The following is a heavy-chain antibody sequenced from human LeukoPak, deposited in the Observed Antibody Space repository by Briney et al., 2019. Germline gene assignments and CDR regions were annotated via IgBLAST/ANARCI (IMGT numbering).Heavy chain of an antibody. CDR1: VGSISTYY. CDR3: ARSYYTSGSYYYYGMDV. CDR2: IYRSGST. D-gene: IGHD3-10*01. J-gene: IGHJ6*02. V-gene: IGHV4-59*01. Sequence: SSETLSLTCTVSVGSISTYYWSWIRQPPGRGLEWIGYIYRSGSTDYNPALESRATISIDTSKNQFSLRLSSVTAADKAVYYCARSYYTSGSYYYYGMDVWGQGTTVTVSS.